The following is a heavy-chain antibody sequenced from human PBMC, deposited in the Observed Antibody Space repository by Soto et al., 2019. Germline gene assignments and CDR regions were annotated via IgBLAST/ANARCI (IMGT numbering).Heavy chain of an antibody. V-gene: IGHV4-30-2*01. CDR3: ARVLRLEGVDP. J-gene: IGHJ5*02. CDR2: IHHSGST. Sequence: DLEWIGYIHHSGSTYYNPSLKSRVTISVDRSKNQFSLKLSSVTAADTAVYYCARVLRLEGVDPWGQGTLVTVSS. D-gene: IGHD3-3*01.